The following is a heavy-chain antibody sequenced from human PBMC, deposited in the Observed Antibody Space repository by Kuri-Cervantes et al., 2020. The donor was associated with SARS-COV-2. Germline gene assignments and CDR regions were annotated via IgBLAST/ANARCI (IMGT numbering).Heavy chain of an antibody. J-gene: IGHJ4*02. CDR1: GGSISSSSYY. D-gene: IGHD3-10*01. V-gene: IGHV4-39*07. CDR2: IYYSGST. Sequence: SETLSLTCTVSGGSISSSSYYWGWIRQPPGKGLEWIGSIYYSGSTYYNPSLKSRVTISVDTSKNQFSLKLSSVTAADTAVYYCARSYYGSGSLDYWGQGTLVTVSS. CDR3: ARSYYGSGSLDY.